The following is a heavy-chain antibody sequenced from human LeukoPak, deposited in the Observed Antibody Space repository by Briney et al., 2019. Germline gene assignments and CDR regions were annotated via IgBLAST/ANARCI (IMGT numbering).Heavy chain of an antibody. CDR3: AKMKGHPLPKYYMDV. D-gene: IGHD1-26*01. V-gene: IGHV3-23*01. J-gene: IGHJ6*01. CDR2: ISGSGDNT. Sequence: GGALRLSCAASGFTFSGFVMGWVRPTPGEGVGGGSGISGSGDNTLYADSVKGRFTISRDNSKNALYLEMNSLRAEDTAIYYCAKMKGHPLPKYYMDVWGQGTTVTVSS. CDR1: GFTFSGFV.